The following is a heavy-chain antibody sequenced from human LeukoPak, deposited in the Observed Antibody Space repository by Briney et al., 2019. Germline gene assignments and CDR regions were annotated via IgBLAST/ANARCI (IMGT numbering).Heavy chain of an antibody. Sequence: PSETLSLTCAVYGGSFSGYYWSWIRQPPGKGLEWIGEINHSGSTNYNPSLKSRVTISVDTSKNQFSLKLSSVTAADTAVYYCARGPGDDLYNWNYVSPLQYWYFDLWGRGTLVTVSS. CDR1: GGSFSGYY. V-gene: IGHV4-34*01. D-gene: IGHD1-7*01. CDR2: INHSGST. CDR3: ARGPGDDLYNWNYVSPLQYWYFDL. J-gene: IGHJ2*01.